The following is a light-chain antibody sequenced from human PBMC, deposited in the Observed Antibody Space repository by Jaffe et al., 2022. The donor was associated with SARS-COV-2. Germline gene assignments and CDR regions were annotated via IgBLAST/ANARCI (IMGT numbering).Light chain of an antibody. Sequence: DIQMTQSPSTLSASVGDRVTISCRASQSISAWLAWYQLKPGKAPKLLMNKASILESGVSSRFSGSGSGTEFTLTISSLQPDDFATYYCQQYKSYPYTFGQGTKLEIK. V-gene: IGKV1-5*03. CDR3: QQYKSYPYT. J-gene: IGKJ2*01. CDR1: QSISAW. CDR2: KAS.